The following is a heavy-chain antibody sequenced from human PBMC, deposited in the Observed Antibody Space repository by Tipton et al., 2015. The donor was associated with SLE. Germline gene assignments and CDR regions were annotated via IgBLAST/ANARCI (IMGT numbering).Heavy chain of an antibody. CDR2: IHYSGST. D-gene: IGHD3-22*01. CDR3: ARDEYRYDTTGYHLLGHFDF. Sequence: RQFPGKGLQWIGSIHYSGSTFYNPSLKSRVSISLDTSKNQFSLKLSSVTAADTAVYYCARDEYRYDTTGYHLLGHFDFWGQGTLVTVSS. V-gene: IGHV4-39*07. J-gene: IGHJ4*02.